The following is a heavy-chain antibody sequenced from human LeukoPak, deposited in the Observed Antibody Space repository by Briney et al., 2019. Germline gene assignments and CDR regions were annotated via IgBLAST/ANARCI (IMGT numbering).Heavy chain of an antibody. CDR2: IYTSGST. CDR3: AGGSGSYMHYYYYYYMDV. Sequence: SQTLSLTCTVSGGSISSGSYYWSWIRQPAGKGLEWIGRIYTSGSTNYNPSLKSRVTISVDTSKNQLSLKLSSVTAADTAVYYCAGGSGSYMHYYYYYYMDVWGKGTTVTVSS. V-gene: IGHV4-61*02. D-gene: IGHD1-26*01. J-gene: IGHJ6*03. CDR1: GGSISSGSYY.